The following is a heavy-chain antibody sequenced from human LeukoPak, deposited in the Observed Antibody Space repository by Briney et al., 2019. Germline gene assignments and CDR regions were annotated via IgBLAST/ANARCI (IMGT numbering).Heavy chain of an antibody. Sequence: PGGSLRLSCAASGFTFSSYGMHWVRQAPGKGLERVAVISYDGSNTYYADSVKGRFTISRDNSKNMLYLQMNSLRAEDTAVYYCAKPYYYGSRSYMDYWGQGTLVTVSS. V-gene: IGHV3-30*18. CDR3: AKPYYYGSRSYMDY. D-gene: IGHD3-10*01. CDR1: GFTFSSYG. J-gene: IGHJ4*02. CDR2: ISYDGSNT.